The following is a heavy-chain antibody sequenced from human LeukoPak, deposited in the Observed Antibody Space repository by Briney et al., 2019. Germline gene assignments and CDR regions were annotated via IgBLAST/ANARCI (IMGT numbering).Heavy chain of an antibody. CDR3: ARVDYYDSSGYYEVYYGMDV. J-gene: IGHJ6*02. V-gene: IGHV1-2*02. Sequence: ASVKVSCKASGYTFTGYYMHWVRQAPGQGLEWMGWINPNSGGTNYAQKFQGRVTMTRDTSISTAYMELSRLRSDDTAVHYCARVDYYDSSGYYEVYYGMDVWGQGTTVTVSS. D-gene: IGHD3-22*01. CDR2: INPNSGGT. CDR1: GYTFTGYY.